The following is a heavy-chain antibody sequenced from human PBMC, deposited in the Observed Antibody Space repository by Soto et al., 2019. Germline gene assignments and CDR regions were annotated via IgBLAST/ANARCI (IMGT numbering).Heavy chain of an antibody. V-gene: IGHV1-46*01. CDR3: ARELSPLGGSGPGLRHDSFVI. J-gene: IGHJ3*02. CDR1: GYTFTSYY. D-gene: IGHD2-15*01. Sequence: GASVKVSCKAPGYTFTSYYMHWVRPAPGQGLEWMGIFNPSGGSTSYAQKFPGRVTMTRDTSTSTVYMELSSLRSEDTSVYYCARELSPLGGSGPGLRHDSFVIGGQGAMVAVAS. CDR2: FNPSGGST.